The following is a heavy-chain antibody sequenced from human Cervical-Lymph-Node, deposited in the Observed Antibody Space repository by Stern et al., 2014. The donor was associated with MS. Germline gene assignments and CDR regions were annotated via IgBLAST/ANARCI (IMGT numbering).Heavy chain of an antibody. CDR1: GYIFSTYW. Sequence: EVQLLESGAEVKKPGESLRISCKGSGYIFSTYWIGWVRQMPGKGLEWMGIIYPGDSDTRYSPSFQGQVTFSADKSISTAYLQWSSLKASDTAMYYCARPSNRGLFFQHWGQGTLVTVSS. J-gene: IGHJ1*01. CDR3: ARPSNRGLFFQH. CDR2: IYPGDSDT. D-gene: IGHD3-16*01. V-gene: IGHV5-51*01.